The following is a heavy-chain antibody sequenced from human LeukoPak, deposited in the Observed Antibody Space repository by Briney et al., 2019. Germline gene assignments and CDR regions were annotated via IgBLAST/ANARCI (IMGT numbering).Heavy chain of an antibody. CDR3: ARVDGGFWSGYYNQNWFDP. V-gene: IGHV4-61*01. CDR2: IYYSGST. D-gene: IGHD3-3*01. J-gene: IGHJ5*02. Sequence: SETLSLTCTVSGYSISSSYYWSWIRQPPGKGLEWIGYIYYSGSTNYNPSLKSRVTISVDTSKNQFSLKLSSVTAADTAVYYCARVDGGFWSGYYNQNWFDPWGQGTLVTVSS. CDR1: GYSISSSYY.